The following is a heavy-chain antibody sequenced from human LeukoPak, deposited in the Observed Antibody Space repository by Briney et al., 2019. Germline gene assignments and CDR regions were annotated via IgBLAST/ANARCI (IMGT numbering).Heavy chain of an antibody. Sequence: PSETLSLTCTVSAGSISSYYWSWIRQPPGKGLEWIGYIYYSGSTNYNPSLKSRVTISVDTSKNQFSLKLSSVTAADTAVYYCAGVGPTILWGQGTLVTVSS. V-gene: IGHV4-59*01. D-gene: IGHD1-26*01. CDR2: IYYSGST. CDR3: AGVGPTIL. J-gene: IGHJ4*02. CDR1: AGSISSYY.